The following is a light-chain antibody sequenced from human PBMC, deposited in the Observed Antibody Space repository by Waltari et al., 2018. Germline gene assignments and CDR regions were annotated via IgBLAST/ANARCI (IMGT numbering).Light chain of an antibody. J-gene: IGKJ2*01. CDR1: RSVPTN. V-gene: IGKV3-15*01. CDR2: VAS. CDR3: QQYSNWPYT. Sequence: EIVITQSPDTLSLAPGERVTLSCRASRSVPTNLAWYHQKHGQHPRLLIYVASTRATGCPARFGGRGAGTDYTLTISSMESEDFAVYYCQQYSNWPYTFGQGTKLEIK.